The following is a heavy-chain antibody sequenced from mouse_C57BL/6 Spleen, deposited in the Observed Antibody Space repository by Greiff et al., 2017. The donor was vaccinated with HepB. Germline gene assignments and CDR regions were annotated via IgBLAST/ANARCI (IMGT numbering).Heavy chain of an antibody. CDR1: GYTFTSYW. D-gene: IGHD2-3*01. J-gene: IGHJ1*03. CDR2: IYPGNSDT. Sequence: EVQLQQSGTVLARPGASVKMSCKTSGYTFTSYWMHWVKQRPGQGLEWIGAIYPGNSDTSYNQKFKGKAKLTAVTSASTAYMELSSRTNEDSAVYYCTRGAIYDGGYWYFDVWGTGTTVTVSS. V-gene: IGHV1-5*01. CDR3: TRGAIYDGGYWYFDV.